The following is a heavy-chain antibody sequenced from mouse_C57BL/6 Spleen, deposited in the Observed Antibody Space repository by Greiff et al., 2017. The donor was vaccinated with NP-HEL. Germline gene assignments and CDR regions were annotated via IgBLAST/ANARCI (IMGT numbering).Heavy chain of an antibody. J-gene: IGHJ2*01. CDR2: INPSSGYT. CDR3: AREEGYDGFDY. Sequence: QVPLQQSGAELARPGASVKMSCKASGYTFTSYTMHWVKQRHGKGLEWIEYINPSSGYTKYNQKFKNKATLTADKSSSTAYMQLSSLTSEDSAVYYCAREEGYDGFDYWGQGTTLTVSS. V-gene: IGHV1-4*01. D-gene: IGHD2-2*01. CDR1: GYTFTSYT.